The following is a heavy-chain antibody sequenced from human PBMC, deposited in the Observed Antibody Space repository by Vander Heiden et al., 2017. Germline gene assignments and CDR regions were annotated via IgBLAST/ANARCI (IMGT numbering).Heavy chain of an antibody. CDR1: GFTFSSYG. V-gene: IGHV3-33*01. Sequence: QVQLVESGGGVVQPGRSLRLSCAASGFTFSSYGMQWVRQAPGKGLEWVAVIWYDGSNKDYADSVKGRFTISRENSKNTLYLQMNSLRAEDTAVYYCARDQATLWCGDPNYGMDVWGQGTTVTVSS. D-gene: IGHD3-10*01. CDR3: ARDQATLWCGDPNYGMDV. CDR2: IWYDGSNK. J-gene: IGHJ6*02.